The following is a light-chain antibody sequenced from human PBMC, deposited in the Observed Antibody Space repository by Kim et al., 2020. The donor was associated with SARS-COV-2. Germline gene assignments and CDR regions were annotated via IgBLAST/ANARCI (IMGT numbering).Light chain of an antibody. CDR2: KDS. CDR3: QSADSSGTYVV. CDR1: ALPKKY. V-gene: IGLV3-25*03. Sequence: QGQTARITCSGDALPKKYAYWYQQRPGQAPVLVIYKDSERPSGIPERFSGSSSGTTVTLTISGVQAEDEADYYCQSADSSGTYVVFGGGTQLTVL. J-gene: IGLJ2*01.